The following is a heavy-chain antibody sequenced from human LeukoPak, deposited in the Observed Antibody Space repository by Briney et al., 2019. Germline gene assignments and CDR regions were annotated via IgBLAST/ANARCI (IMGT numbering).Heavy chain of an antibody. CDR1: GDSISTYY. D-gene: IGHD3-9*01. J-gene: IGHJ6*02. CDR2: VYYSGTT. Sequence: SETLSLTCTVSGDSISTYYWSWIRQPPGKGLEWIGYVYYSGTTYYNPSLKSRVTISLYTSKNQISLRLRSVSAADTAVYYCARDDFEYSVHYGMDVWGQGTTVTVSS. V-gene: IGHV4-59*12. CDR3: ARDDFEYSVHYGMDV.